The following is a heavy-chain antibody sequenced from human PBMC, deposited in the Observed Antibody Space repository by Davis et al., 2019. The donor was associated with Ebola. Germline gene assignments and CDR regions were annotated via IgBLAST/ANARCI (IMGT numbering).Heavy chain of an antibody. J-gene: IGHJ6*02. D-gene: IGHD2-2*01. V-gene: IGHV5-51*01. CDR2: IYPGDSDT. Sequence: KVSCKGSGYSFTSYWIGWVRQMPGKGLEWMGIIYPGDSDTRYSPSFQGQVTISAAKSISTAYLQWSSLKASDTAMYYCARHPIVVVPAATRPYYYYGMDVWGQGTTVTVSS. CDR3: ARHPIVVVPAATRPYYYYGMDV. CDR1: GYSFTSYW.